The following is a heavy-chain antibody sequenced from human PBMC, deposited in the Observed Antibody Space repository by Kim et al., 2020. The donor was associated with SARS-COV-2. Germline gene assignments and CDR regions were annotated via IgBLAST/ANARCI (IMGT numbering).Heavy chain of an antibody. J-gene: IGHJ6*02. Sequence: YGDSVQGRFTISRDNAKTSLYLQMNSLTAEDTAVYYCARGRILPNYCGVDVWGQGTTVTVSS. CDR3: ARGRILPNYCGVDV. V-gene: IGHV3-7*01. D-gene: IGHD2-15*01.